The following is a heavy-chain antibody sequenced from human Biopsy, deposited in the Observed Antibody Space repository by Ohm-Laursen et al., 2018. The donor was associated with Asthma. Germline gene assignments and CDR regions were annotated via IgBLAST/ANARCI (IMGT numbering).Heavy chain of an antibody. J-gene: IGHJ6*02. D-gene: IGHD6-19*01. CDR2: IMTVFGTT. CDR1: GGMFGNYA. V-gene: IGHV1-69*01. CDR3: ARCQVGYSSGWSLLLKKIYYSGMDV. Sequence: SSVKVSCNASGGMFGNYAISWVRQAPGQGLEWLGGIMTVFGTTNYAQKFQGRVTITADESTSTAYMEVTSLRSEDTAIYYCARCQVGYSSGWSLLLKKIYYSGMDVWGQGNAVTVSS.